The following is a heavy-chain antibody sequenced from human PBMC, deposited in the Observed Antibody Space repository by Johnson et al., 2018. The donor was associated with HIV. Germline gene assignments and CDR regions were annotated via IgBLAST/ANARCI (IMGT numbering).Heavy chain of an antibody. CDR3: ARERINDGFDI. J-gene: IGHJ3*02. CDR1: GFTFSSYA. V-gene: IGHV3-30-3*01. CDR2: ISYAGSNK. D-gene: IGHD2-15*01. Sequence: QVQLVESGGGVVQPGRSLRLSCAASGFTFSSYAMHWVRQAPGKGLEWVAVISYAGSNKYYGDSVKGRFTLYRDNSKNTVYLQMNRLRAEDTAVYYCARERINDGFDIWGQGTMVTVSS.